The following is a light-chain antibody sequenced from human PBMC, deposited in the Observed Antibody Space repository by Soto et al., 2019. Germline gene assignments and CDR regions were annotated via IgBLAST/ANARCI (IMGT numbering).Light chain of an antibody. CDR2: WAS. CDR3: QQYYSTPPT. Sequence: DIVSTQSPYSLAVSLCERASINCKCSQRVCYSSNNKNYLAWYQQKPGQPPKLLIYWASTRESGVPDRFSGSGSGTDFTLTISSLQAEDVAVYYCQQYYSTPPTFGQGTKVDIK. CDR1: QRVCYSSNNKNY. V-gene: IGKV4-1*01. J-gene: IGKJ1*01.